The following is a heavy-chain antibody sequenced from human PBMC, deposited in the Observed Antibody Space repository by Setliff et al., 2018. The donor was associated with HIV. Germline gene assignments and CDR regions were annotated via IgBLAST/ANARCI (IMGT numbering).Heavy chain of an antibody. D-gene: IGHD5-18*01. CDR2: IASASSRT. CDR1: GFTLSDYE. J-gene: IGHJ4*02. CDR3: AVTSMASSFDY. V-gene: IGHV3-48*03. Sequence: GGSLRLSCAASGFTLSDYEINWVRQAPGKGLEWISFIASASSRTYYAASVKGRFIISRDNARNSLYLQMNSLSAEDTAVYYCAVTSMASSFDYWGQGALVTVSS.